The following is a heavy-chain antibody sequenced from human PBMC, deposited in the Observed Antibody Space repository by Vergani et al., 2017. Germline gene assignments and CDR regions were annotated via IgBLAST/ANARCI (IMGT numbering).Heavy chain of an antibody. CDR2: IYSGGST. Sequence: EVQLVESGGGLIQPGGSLRLSCAASGFTVSGNYMSWVRQAPGKGLEWVSVIYSGGSTYYADSVKGRFTISRDNSKNTLYLQMNSLRAEDTAVYYCARSYCDSSGLHFDYWGQGTLVTVSS. D-gene: IGHD3-22*01. J-gene: IGHJ4*02. CDR1: GFTVSGNY. CDR3: ARSYCDSSGLHFDY. V-gene: IGHV3-53*01.